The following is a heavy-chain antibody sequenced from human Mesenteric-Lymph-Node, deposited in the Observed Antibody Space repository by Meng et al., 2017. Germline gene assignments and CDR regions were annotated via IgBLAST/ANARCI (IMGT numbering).Heavy chain of an antibody. J-gene: IGHJ4*02. D-gene: IGHD5-12*01. Sequence: GESLKISCAASGFTFSSNAMSWVRQAPGRGLEWVSSISSSSSYIYYADSVKGRFTISRDNAKNSLYLQMNSLRAEDTAVYYCARASRLDYGDYWGQGTLVTVSS. CDR2: ISSSSSYI. CDR3: ARASRLDYGDY. CDR1: GFTFSSNA. V-gene: IGHV3-21*01.